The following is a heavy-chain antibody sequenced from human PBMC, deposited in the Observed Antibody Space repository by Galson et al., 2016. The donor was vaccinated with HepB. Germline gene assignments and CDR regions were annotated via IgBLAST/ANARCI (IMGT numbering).Heavy chain of an antibody. D-gene: IGHD3-10*01. CDR3: ARGRRFGELLRIVGWFDS. CDR2: ISGSGGST. Sequence: SLRLSCAASGFTFTNYAMRWVRQAPGKGLEWVSLISGSGGSTYYAASLKGRVTISRGNAKNSLFLQMNSLRAADTAVYYCARGRRFGELLRIVGWFDSWGQGTLVTVSP. V-gene: IGHV3-23*01. J-gene: IGHJ5*01. CDR1: GFTFTNYA.